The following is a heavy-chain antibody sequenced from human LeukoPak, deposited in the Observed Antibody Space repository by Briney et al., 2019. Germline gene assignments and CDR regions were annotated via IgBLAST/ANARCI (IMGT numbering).Heavy chain of an antibody. J-gene: IGHJ6*03. V-gene: IGHV4-59*01. Sequence: PSETLSLTCAVYGGSFSGYYWSWIRQPPGKGLEWIGYIYYSGSTNYNPSLKSRVTISVDTSKNQFSLKLSSVTAADTAVYYCARDESSWYPGYMDVWGKGTTVTVSS. D-gene: IGHD6-13*01. CDR1: GGSFSGYY. CDR3: ARDESSWYPGYMDV. CDR2: IYYSGST.